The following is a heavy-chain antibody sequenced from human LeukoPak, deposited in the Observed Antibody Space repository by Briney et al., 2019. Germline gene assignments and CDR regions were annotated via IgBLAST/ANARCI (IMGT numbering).Heavy chain of an antibody. V-gene: IGHV1-2*02. D-gene: IGHD3-9*01. Sequence: ASVKVSCRALGYTFTDHYFHWLRQAPGQGLEWMGWIHPGRGDTNYAQKFQGRVTMTRDTSISTAYMDLTRLTSDDTAVYYCARGDIYFDYWGQGTLVTVSS. CDR2: IHPGRGDT. J-gene: IGHJ4*02. CDR3: ARGDIYFDY. CDR1: GYTFTDHY.